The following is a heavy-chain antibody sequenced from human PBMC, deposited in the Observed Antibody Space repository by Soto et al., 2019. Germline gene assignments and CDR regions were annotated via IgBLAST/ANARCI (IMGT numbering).Heavy chain of an antibody. CDR1: GGSFTTSY. Sequence: QVQLQQWGAGLLKPSETLSLTCAVYGGSFTTSYWSWIRQPPGKGLEWIGEINHGGAIKYNPSLKSRVTILVDTSQNQFSLRLSSVTAADTAVYYCARVVVGPTPGHFDYWGQGTLVTVSS. J-gene: IGHJ4*02. CDR3: ARVVVGPTPGHFDY. CDR2: INHGGAI. V-gene: IGHV4-34*01. D-gene: IGHD1-26*01.